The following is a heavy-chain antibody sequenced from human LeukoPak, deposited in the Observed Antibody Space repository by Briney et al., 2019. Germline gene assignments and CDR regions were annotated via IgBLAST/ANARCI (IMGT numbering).Heavy chain of an antibody. Sequence: PSETLSLTCAVYGGSFSGYYWSWIRQPPGKGLEWIGEINHSGSTNYNPSPKSRVTISVDTSKNQFSLKLSSVTAADTAVYYCARGLIAVATDFDYWGQGTLVTVSS. J-gene: IGHJ4*02. CDR3: ARGLIAVATDFDY. CDR2: INHSGST. V-gene: IGHV4-34*01. D-gene: IGHD6-19*01. CDR1: GGSFSGYY.